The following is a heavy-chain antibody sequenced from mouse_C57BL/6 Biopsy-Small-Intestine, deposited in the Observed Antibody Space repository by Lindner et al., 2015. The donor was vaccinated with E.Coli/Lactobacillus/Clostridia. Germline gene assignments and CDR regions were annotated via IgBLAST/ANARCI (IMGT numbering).Heavy chain of an antibody. CDR2: ILPYNGNS. CDR1: GYTFNTYG. CDR3: ARGRGYERFDS. J-gene: IGHJ4*01. Sequence: SVKVSCKASGYTFNTYGINWVRQAPGQGLEWMGWILPYNGNSKYSQKFHGRVNLTTDTSTSTAYMELRSLRSDDTALYYCARGRGYERFDSWGQGTLVTVSS. V-gene: IGHV1-85*01. D-gene: IGHD3-1*01.